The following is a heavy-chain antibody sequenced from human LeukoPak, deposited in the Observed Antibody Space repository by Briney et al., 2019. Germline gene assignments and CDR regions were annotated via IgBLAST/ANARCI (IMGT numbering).Heavy chain of an antibody. CDR3: ARGNWNWGYFDY. V-gene: IGHV4-39*07. CDR2: IYYSGST. Sequence: SETLSLTCTVSGGSISSSSYYWGWIRQPPGKGLEWIGSIYYSGSTYYNPSLKSRVTISVDTSKNQFSLKLSSVTAADTAVYYCARGNWNWGYFDYWGQGTLVTVSS. CDR1: GGSISSSSYY. J-gene: IGHJ4*02. D-gene: IGHD1-7*01.